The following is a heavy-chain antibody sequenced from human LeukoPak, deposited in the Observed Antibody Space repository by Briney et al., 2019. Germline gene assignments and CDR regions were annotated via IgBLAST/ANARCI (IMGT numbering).Heavy chain of an antibody. V-gene: IGHV3-30*04. D-gene: IGHD6-13*01. CDR2: ISYDGSNK. J-gene: IGHJ3*02. CDR1: GFTFSSYA. Sequence: GGSLRLSCAASGFTFSSYAMHWVRQAPGKGLEWVAVISYDGSNKYYADSVKGRFTISRDNSKNTLYLQMNSLRAEDTAAYYCARDRDGSSWYGDAFDIWGQGTMVTVSS. CDR3: ARDRDGSSWYGDAFDI.